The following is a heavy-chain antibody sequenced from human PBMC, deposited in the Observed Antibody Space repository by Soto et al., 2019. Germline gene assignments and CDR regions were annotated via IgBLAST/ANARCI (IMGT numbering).Heavy chain of an antibody. V-gene: IGHV1-18*01. Sequence: QVQLVQSAAEVKKPGASVTVSCKASGYTLTNYAISWVRQAPGHGPEWMGWINTYNGNSKYAQNFQGRVTMTTDTSTNRAYMERRSLTSDDTAVYYCARGCAGGSCFCIYWGQGTLVTVSS. D-gene: IGHD2-15*01. CDR1: GYTLTNYA. CDR3: ARGCAGGSCFCIY. CDR2: INTYNGNS. J-gene: IGHJ4*02.